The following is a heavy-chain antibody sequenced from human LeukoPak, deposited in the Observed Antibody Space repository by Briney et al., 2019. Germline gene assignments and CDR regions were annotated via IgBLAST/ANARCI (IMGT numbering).Heavy chain of an antibody. CDR2: IYYSGST. J-gene: IGHJ4*02. CDR3: ASSLAAAGFSY. V-gene: IGHV4-59*08. D-gene: IGHD6-13*01. CDR1: GGSISSYY. Sequence: SETLSLTCTVSGGSISSYYWSWIRQPPGKGLEWIGYIYYSGSTNYNPSLKSRVTISVDTSKNQFSLKLSSVTAADTAVYYCASSLAAAGFSYWGQGTLVTVSS.